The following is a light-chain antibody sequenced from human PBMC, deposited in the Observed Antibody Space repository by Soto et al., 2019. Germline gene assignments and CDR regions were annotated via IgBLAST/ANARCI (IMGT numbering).Light chain of an antibody. J-gene: IGKJ2*01. Sequence: EIVMTQXPXTLSVSPGERATLSCRASQSVSSNLAWYQQKPGQAPRLLIYGASTRATGIPARFSGSGSGTECTLTISSLQSEDFAVYYCQQYNNWSYTFGQGTKLEIK. CDR1: QSVSSN. CDR2: GAS. CDR3: QQYNNWSYT. V-gene: IGKV3-15*01.